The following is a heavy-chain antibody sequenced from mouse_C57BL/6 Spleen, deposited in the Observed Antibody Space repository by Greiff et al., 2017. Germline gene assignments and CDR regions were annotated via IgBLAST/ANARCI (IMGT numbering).Heavy chain of an antibody. CDR2: IHPNSGST. CDR1: GYTFTSYW. J-gene: IGHJ2*01. CDR3: ARGNDYGSFDY. D-gene: IGHD2-4*01. Sequence: QVQLQQPGAELVKPGASVKLSCKASGYTFTSYWMHWVKQRPGQGLEWIGMIHPNSGSTNYNEKFKSKATLTVDKSSSTASMQLSSLTSEDSAVYYCARGNDYGSFDYWGQGTTLTVSS. V-gene: IGHV1-64*01.